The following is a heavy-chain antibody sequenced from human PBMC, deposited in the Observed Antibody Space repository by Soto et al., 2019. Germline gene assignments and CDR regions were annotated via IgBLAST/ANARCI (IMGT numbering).Heavy chain of an antibody. V-gene: IGHV1-8*01. CDR2: MNPNSGNT. CDR3: ARGGYYDYIWGSYRYTAPAY. CDR1: GYTFTSYD. Sequence: QVQLVQSGAEVKKPGASVKVSCKASGYTFTSYDINWVRQATGQGLEWMGWMNPNSGNTGYAQKFQGRVTMTRNTSISTAYMELSSLRSEDTAVYYCARGGYYDYIWGSYRYTAPAYRGQGTLVTVSS. J-gene: IGHJ4*02. D-gene: IGHD3-16*02.